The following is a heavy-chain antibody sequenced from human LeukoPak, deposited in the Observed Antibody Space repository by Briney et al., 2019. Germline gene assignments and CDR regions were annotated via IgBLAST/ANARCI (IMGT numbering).Heavy chain of an antibody. Sequence: VASVKVSCKVSGCTLTELSMHWVRQAPGKGLEWMGGFDPEDGETIYAQKFQGRVTMTEDTSTDTAYMELSSLGSEDTAVYYCATDFGRYCSSTSCFRPKFDYWGQGTLVTVSS. CDR1: GCTLTELS. D-gene: IGHD2-2*01. CDR2: FDPEDGET. CDR3: ATDFGRYCSSTSCFRPKFDY. V-gene: IGHV1-24*01. J-gene: IGHJ4*02.